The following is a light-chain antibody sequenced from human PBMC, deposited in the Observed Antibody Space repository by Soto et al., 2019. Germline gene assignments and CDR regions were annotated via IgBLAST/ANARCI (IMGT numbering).Light chain of an antibody. CDR3: QQYGSSSWT. V-gene: IGKV3-20*01. Sequence: IVLTQSPGTLSLSPGERATLSCRASQSVSSSYLARYQQKPGQAPRLLIYGASSRATGIPDRFSGSGSGTDFTLTISRLEPEDFAVYYCQQYGSSSWTFGQGTKVEIK. CDR2: GAS. J-gene: IGKJ1*01. CDR1: QSVSSSY.